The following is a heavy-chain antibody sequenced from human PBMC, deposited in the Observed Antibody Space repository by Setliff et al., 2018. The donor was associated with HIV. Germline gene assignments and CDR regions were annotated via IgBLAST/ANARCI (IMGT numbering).Heavy chain of an antibody. CDR3: TTESRFLEWLFTYYYYYYMDV. CDR2: IKSKTDGGTT. CDR1: GFTFANAW. D-gene: IGHD3-3*01. Sequence: LRLSCAASGFTFANAWMNWFRQAPGKGLEWVGRIKSKTDGGTTDYAAPVKGRFTISRDDSKNTLYLQMNSLKTEDTAVYYCTTESRFLEWLFTYYYYYYMDVWGKGTTVTVSS. V-gene: IGHV3-15*01. J-gene: IGHJ6*03.